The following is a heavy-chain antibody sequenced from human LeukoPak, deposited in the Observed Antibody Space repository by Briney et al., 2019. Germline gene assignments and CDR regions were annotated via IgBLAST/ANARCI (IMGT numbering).Heavy chain of an antibody. V-gene: IGHV3-74*01. J-gene: IGHJ3*02. CDR3: GGDLGWDDVFDI. CDR2: INSDGSST. D-gene: IGHD1-26*01. CDR1: GFPFSRYW. Sequence: GGSLRLSCAASGFPFSRYWMHCLRQAPGKGLVWVSRINSDGSSTSYADSVKGRFTISRDNAKNTLYLQINSLRAEDTAVYYCGGDLGWDDVFDIWGQGTMVTVSS.